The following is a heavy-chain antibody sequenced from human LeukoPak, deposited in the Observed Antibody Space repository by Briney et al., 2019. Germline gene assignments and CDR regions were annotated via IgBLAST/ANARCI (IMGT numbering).Heavy chain of an antibody. V-gene: IGHV1-2*02. CDR3: ARGGSGSYFSWLDP. Sequence: ASVKVSCKASGYTFTGYYIRWVRQAPGQGLECVGWINPNSGGTNYAQKFQGRVTMTRDTSISTAYMELSRLRSDDTAVYYCARGGSGSYFSWLDPWGQGTLVTVSS. CDR2: INPNSGGT. CDR1: GYTFTGYY. D-gene: IGHD3-10*01. J-gene: IGHJ5*02.